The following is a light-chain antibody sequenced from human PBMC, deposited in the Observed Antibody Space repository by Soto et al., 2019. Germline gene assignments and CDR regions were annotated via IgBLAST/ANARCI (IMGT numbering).Light chain of an antibody. Sequence: QPVLTQSPSASASLGASVKLTCTLSSGHSSYAIAWHQQQPEKGPRYLMKFNSDGSHSKGDGIPDRFSGSSSGAERYLTISRLQSEDEADYYCQTWDSGIWVFGGGTRSPS. CDR1: SGHSSYA. CDR3: QTWDSGIWV. J-gene: IGLJ3*02. V-gene: IGLV4-69*01. CDR2: FNSDGSH.